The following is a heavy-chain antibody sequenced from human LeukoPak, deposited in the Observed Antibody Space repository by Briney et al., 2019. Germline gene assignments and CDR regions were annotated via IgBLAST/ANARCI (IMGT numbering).Heavy chain of an antibody. CDR2: IKQDGSEK. V-gene: IGHV3-7*01. CDR3: ARGQSYYYDSSGYVDY. Sequence: GGSLRLSCAASGFTFTSYWMSWVRQAPGKGLEWVANIKQDGSEKYYVDSVKGRFTISRDNAKNSLYLQMNGLRAEDTAVYYCARGQSYYYDSSGYVDYWGQGTLVTVSS. D-gene: IGHD3-22*01. J-gene: IGHJ4*02. CDR1: GFTFTSYW.